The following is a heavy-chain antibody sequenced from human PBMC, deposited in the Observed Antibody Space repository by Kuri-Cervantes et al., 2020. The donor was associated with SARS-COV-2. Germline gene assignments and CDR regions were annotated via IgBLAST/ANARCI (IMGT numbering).Heavy chain of an antibody. Sequence: GSLRLSCAASGFSFSSYGMSWVRQAPGKGLEWIGEINHSGSTNYNPSLKSRVTISLDTSKNQFSLKLTSLTAADTAVYYCARGRNDISMIALVVTTSSWYFGLWGRGTLVTVSS. CDR1: GFSFSSYG. CDR3: ARGRNDISMIALVVTTSSWYFGL. D-gene: IGHD3-22*01. V-gene: IGHV4-34*01. J-gene: IGHJ2*01. CDR2: INHSGST.